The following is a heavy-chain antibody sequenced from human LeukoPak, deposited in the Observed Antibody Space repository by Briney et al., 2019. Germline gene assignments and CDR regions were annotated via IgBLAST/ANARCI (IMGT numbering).Heavy chain of an antibody. CDR3: ARPAYYDSSGYVIDY. CDR1: GYTFTSYG. D-gene: IGHD3-22*01. CDR2: ISAYNGNT. Sequence: ASVKVSCKASGYTFTSYGISWVRQAPGHGLEWMGWISAYNGNTNYAQKLQGRVTMTTDTSTSTAYMELRSLRSDDTAVYYCARPAYYDSSGYVIDYWGQGTLVTVSS. V-gene: IGHV1-18*01. J-gene: IGHJ4*02.